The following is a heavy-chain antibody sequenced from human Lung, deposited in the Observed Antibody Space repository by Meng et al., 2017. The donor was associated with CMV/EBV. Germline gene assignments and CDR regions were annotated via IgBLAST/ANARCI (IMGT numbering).Heavy chain of an antibody. Sequence: ASXXVSXKASGYTFTDYYMHWVRQAPGQGLEWMGWINPNSGGTNYAQKFHDRVTMTRDTSISTAYMELRRLTSDDSAVYYCATLPPVAARYYYNGFDVWGQAXTVTVSS. J-gene: IGHJ6*02. CDR1: GYTFTDYY. CDR3: ATLPPVAARYYYNGFDV. D-gene: IGHD6-19*01. V-gene: IGHV1-2*02. CDR2: INPNSGGT.